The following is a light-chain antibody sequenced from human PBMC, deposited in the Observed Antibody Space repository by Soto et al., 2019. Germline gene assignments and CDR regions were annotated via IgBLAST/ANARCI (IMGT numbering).Light chain of an antibody. CDR1: QDISNY. V-gene: IGKV1-16*02. J-gene: IGKJ4*01. CDR3: LQYHSYPLT. Sequence: DIQVTQSPSSLSASVGDRVTITCRASQDISNYLAWFQQKPGKAPQALIYAASSLQSGVPSKFSGSGSGTDFTLTVSSLQPEDFATYYCLQYHSYPLTLGGGTKVEI. CDR2: AAS.